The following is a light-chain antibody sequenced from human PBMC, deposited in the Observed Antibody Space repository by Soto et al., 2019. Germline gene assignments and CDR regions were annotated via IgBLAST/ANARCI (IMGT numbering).Light chain of an antibody. Sequence: EIVLTQSPATLSLSPGERATLSCRASQGVSSYLAWYQQKPGQTPRLLIYDASNRATGIPARFSGSGSGTDFTLTIISLEPEDFAVYYCQQRSNWPPTFGGGNKVEI. CDR3: QQRSNWPPT. CDR2: DAS. CDR1: QGVSSY. J-gene: IGKJ4*01. V-gene: IGKV3-11*01.